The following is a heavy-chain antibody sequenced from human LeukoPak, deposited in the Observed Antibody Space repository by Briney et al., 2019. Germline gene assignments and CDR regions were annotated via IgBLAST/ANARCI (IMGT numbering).Heavy chain of an antibody. D-gene: IGHD5-18*01. J-gene: IGHJ4*02. CDR3: ARQGTAMAAAFDY. Sequence: EASETLSLTCTVSGGSISSYYWSWIRQPPGKGLEWIGYIYYSGSTNYNPSLKSRVTISVDTSKNQFSLKLSSVTAADTAVYYCARQGTAMAAAFDYWGQGTLVTVSS. CDR2: IYYSGST. CDR1: GGSISSYY. V-gene: IGHV4-59*08.